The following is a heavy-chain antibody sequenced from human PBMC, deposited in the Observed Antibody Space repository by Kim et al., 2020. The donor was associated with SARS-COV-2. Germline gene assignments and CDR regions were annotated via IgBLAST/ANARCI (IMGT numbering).Heavy chain of an antibody. V-gene: IGHV3-30*18. CDR1: GFTFNTYG. D-gene: IGHD1-26*01. CDR3: SKSFSGSYFGYDY. CDR2: ISYDGSNK. J-gene: IGHJ4*02. Sequence: GGSLRLSCAASGFTFNTYGMHWVRQAPGKGLEWVAVISYDGSNKYYADSVKARFTISRESSKNTLYLQMNSLRIEDRAVYYCSKSFSGSYFGYDYWGQGSLVCVSS.